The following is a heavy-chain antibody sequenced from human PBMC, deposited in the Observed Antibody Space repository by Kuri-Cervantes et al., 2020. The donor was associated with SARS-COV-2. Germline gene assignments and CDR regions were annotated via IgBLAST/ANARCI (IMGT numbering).Heavy chain of an antibody. Sequence: GGSLRLSCAASGFTFSSYSMNWVRQAPGKGLEWVSYISSSSSTIYYADSVKGRFTISRDNAKNSLYLQMNSLRAEDTAVYYCARTYDFWSGYSSALIDYWGQGTLVTVSS. CDR3: ARTYDFWSGYSSALIDY. D-gene: IGHD3-3*01. CDR1: GFTFSSYS. CDR2: ISSSSSTI. J-gene: IGHJ4*02. V-gene: IGHV3-48*04.